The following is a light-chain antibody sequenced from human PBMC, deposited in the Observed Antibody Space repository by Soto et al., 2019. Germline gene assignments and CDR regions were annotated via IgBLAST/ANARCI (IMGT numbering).Light chain of an antibody. CDR2: LGS. Sequence: DIVMTQSPLSLPVTPREPASISCRSSQSLLHLNGNNYLDWYLQKPGQSPQLLIYLGSNRASGVPYRFSGSGSGTDFTLKISRVEAEDVGIYYCMQALQNPVTFGQGTRLEIK. V-gene: IGKV2-28*01. CDR3: MQALQNPVT. J-gene: IGKJ5*01. CDR1: QSLLHLNGNNY.